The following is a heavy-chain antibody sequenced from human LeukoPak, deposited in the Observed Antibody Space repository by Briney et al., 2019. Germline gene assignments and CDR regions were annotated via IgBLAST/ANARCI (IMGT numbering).Heavy chain of an antibody. CDR3: ARAPSYNLARLDV. V-gene: IGHV4-4*07. Sequence: SETLSLTGTVSGGSISSYYWTWVRQPAGKGLEWIGRIYTSGGTNYNPSLKSRVTMSVDTSENRFSLKLTSVTAADAAVYYCARAPSYNLARLDVWGQGTTVTVSS. CDR1: GGSISSYY. CDR2: IYTSGGT. D-gene: IGHD1-1*01. J-gene: IGHJ6*02.